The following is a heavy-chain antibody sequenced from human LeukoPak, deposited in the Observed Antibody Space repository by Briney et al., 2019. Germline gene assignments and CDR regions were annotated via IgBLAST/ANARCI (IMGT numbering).Heavy chain of an antibody. Sequence: SVKVSCKASGGTFSSYAISWVRQAPGQGLEWMGRIIPIFGTANYAQKFQGRVTITTDESTSTACMELSSLRSEDTAVYYCAREAMVVTPPFDYWGQGTLVTVSS. J-gene: IGHJ4*02. CDR3: AREAMVVTPPFDY. D-gene: IGHD2-21*02. CDR2: IIPIFGTA. CDR1: GGTFSSYA. V-gene: IGHV1-69*05.